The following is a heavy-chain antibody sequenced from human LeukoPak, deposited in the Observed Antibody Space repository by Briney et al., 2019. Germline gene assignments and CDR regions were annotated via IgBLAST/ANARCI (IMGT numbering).Heavy chain of an antibody. Sequence: GGSLRLSCSASRFSFSNYAMSWVRQAPGKGLEWVSGISWNSGSIGYADSVKGRFTISRDNAKNSLYLQMNSLRAEDTALYYCAKGIIAAAGTGFDYWGQGTLVTVSS. CDR3: AKGIIAAAGTGFDY. D-gene: IGHD6-13*01. V-gene: IGHV3-9*01. CDR2: ISWNSGSI. CDR1: RFSFSNYA. J-gene: IGHJ4*02.